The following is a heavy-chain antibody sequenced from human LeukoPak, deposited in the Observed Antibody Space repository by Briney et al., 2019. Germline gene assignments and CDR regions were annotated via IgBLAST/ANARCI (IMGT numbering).Heavy chain of an antibody. CDR2: IIPIFGTA. CDR3: ARGIAAYPNWFDP. CDR1: GGTFSSYA. D-gene: IGHD6-13*01. V-gene: IGHV1-69*13. J-gene: IGHJ5*02. Sequence: SVKVSCKASGGTFSSYAISWVRQAPGQGLEWMGGIIPIFGTANYAQKFQGRVTITADESTSTAYMELSSLRSEDTAVYYCARGIAAYPNWFDPWGQGTLVTVSS.